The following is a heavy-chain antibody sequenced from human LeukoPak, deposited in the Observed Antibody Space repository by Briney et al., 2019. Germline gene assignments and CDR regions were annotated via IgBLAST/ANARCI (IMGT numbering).Heavy chain of an antibody. CDR2: INPNSGGT. CDR3: ATPYYYGSGSASDYYIDV. V-gene: IGHV1-2*02. CDR1: GYTFTGYY. J-gene: IGHJ6*03. Sequence: ASVKVSFKASGYTFTGYYMHWVRQAPGQGLEWMGWINPNSGGTNYAQKFQGRVTMTRDTSISTAYMELSRLRSDDTAVYYCATPYYYGSGSASDYYIDVWGKGTTVTVSS. D-gene: IGHD3-10*01.